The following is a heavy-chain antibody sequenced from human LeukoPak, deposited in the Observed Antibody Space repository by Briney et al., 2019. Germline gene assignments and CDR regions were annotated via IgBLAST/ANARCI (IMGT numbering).Heavy chain of an antibody. V-gene: IGHV4-59*01. J-gene: IGHJ4*02. CDR1: GGSISSYY. D-gene: IGHD3-22*01. Sequence: PSETLSLTRTVSGGSISSYYWSWIRQPPGKGLEWIGYIYYSGSTNYNSSLRSRVTISVDTSKNQFSLKLRSVTAADTAVYYCARVTGYMIEDYFDYWGQGTLVTVSS. CDR3: ARVTGYMIEDYFDY. CDR2: IYYSGST.